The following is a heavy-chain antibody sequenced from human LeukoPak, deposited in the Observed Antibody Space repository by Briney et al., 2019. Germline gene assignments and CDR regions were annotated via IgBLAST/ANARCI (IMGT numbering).Heavy chain of an antibody. CDR2: INAAGSET. CDR1: GFSFSAYW. CDR3: ARFGYVAAVDV. J-gene: IGHJ4*02. Sequence: GGSLTLSCAASGFSFSAYWMTWVRQAPGTGLEWVANINAAGSETYYVDAVKGRFSISRDNAKNLVYLQMNSLRAEDTAVYHCARFGYVAAVDVWGQGTPVTVSS. D-gene: IGHD2-15*01. V-gene: IGHV3-7*01.